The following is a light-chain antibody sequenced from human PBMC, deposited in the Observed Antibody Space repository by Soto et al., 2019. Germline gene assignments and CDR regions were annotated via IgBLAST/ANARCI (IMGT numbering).Light chain of an antibody. J-gene: IGLJ1*01. Sequence: QSALTQPASVSGSPGQSITFSCTGTSGDIGGYNCVSWYHQHPVKAPKLMVFEVANRPSGVSNRFSGSKSGNTASLTISGLQAEDEADYYCGSYRISTAVFGTGTKLTVL. CDR1: SGDIGGYNC. CDR3: GSYRISTAV. CDR2: EVA. V-gene: IGLV2-14*01.